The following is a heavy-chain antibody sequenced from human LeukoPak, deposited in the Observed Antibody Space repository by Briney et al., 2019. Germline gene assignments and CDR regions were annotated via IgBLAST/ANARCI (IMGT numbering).Heavy chain of an antibody. CDR2: ISAYNGNT. J-gene: IGHJ4*02. V-gene: IGHV1-18*01. Sequence: ASVEVSCKASGYTFTSYGISWVRQAPGQGLEWMGWISAYNGNTNYAQKLQGRVTMTTDTSTSTAYMELRSLRSDDTAVYYCARDPETVPYGSGTDYWGQGTLVTVSS. CDR1: GYTFTSYG. CDR3: ARDPETVPYGSGTDY. D-gene: IGHD3-10*01.